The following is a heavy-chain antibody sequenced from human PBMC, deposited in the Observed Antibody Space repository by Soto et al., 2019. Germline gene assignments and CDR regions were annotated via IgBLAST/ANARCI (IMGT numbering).Heavy chain of an antibody. D-gene: IGHD3-22*01. CDR1: GYTFTSYG. CDR3: ARDRPNYYDSFKWFDP. V-gene: IGHV1-18*01. J-gene: IGHJ5*02. Sequence: QVQLVQSGAEVKKPGASVKVSCKASGYTFTSYGISWVRQAPGQGLEWMGWISAYNGHTNYAQKLQGRVTMTTDTSTSTAYMELRSLRSDDTAVYYCARDRPNYYDSFKWFDPWGQGTLVTVSS. CDR2: ISAYNGHT.